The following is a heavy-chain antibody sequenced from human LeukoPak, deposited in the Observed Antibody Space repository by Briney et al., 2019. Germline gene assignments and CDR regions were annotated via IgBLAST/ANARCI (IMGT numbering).Heavy chain of an antibody. CDR1: GGSISSYY. CDR2: IYYSGST. CDR3: ARHGSGGLFDY. D-gene: IGHD2-15*01. V-gene: IGHV4-59*08. J-gene: IGHJ4*02. Sequence: PSETLSLTCTVSGGSISSYYWSWIRQPPGKGLESIGYIYYSGSTNYNPSFKSRVTISVDTSKNQFSLKLSSVTAADTAVYYCARHGSGGLFDYWGQGTLVTVSS.